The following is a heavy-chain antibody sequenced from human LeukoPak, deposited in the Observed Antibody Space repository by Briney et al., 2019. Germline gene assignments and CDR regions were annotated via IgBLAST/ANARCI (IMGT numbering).Heavy chain of an antibody. Sequence: ASVQDSCKASGYTFTSNYIHWVRQPPGQGLEWMGIINTSGGTTVYAQIVQGRVTMTRDTSTSTVYMELSSLRSEDTAVYYCARERSTSGRGAFDSWGQGTMVTVSS. D-gene: IGHD2-2*01. CDR1: GYTFTSNY. V-gene: IGHV1-46*01. CDR2: INTSGGTT. J-gene: IGHJ3*02. CDR3: ARERSTSGRGAFDS.